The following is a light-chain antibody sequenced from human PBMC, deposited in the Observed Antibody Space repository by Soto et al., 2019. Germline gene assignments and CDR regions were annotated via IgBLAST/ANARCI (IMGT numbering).Light chain of an antibody. CDR1: SSDVGGFNY. Sequence: QSVLTQPDSLSGSPGQSITISCTGSSSDVGGFNYVSWYQQHPGKAPKLIIYEVNKRPSGVSNRFSGSKSGNTASLTISGLQAEDEADYYCSSYIGSRTLVFGGGTKLTVL. V-gene: IGLV2-14*01. CDR2: EVN. CDR3: SSYIGSRTLV. J-gene: IGLJ2*01.